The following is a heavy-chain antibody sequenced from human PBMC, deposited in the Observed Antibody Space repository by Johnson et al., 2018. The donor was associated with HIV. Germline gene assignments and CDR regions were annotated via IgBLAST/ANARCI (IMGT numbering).Heavy chain of an antibody. D-gene: IGHD3-9*01. V-gene: IGHV3-23*04. J-gene: IGHJ3*01. CDR3: AKADDILTGYYKGFDAFGV. Sequence: VQLVESGGGLVQPGGSLRLSCVASGLTFSSYGMSWVRQAPGKGPEWVSGISGSGGSTYYADSVKGRFTISRDNSKSTLFLQMTSLRAEDTAAYYCAKADDILTGYYKGFDAFGVGGQGTMVSVS. CDR2: ISGSGGST. CDR1: GLTFSSYG.